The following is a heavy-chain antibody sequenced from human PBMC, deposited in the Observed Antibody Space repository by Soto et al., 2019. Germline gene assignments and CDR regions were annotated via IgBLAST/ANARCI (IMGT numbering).Heavy chain of an antibody. CDR3: ARGFGYSGNSQWYFDL. CDR2: IYYSGST. D-gene: IGHD2-21*02. CDR1: GGSISTYY. J-gene: IGHJ2*01. Sequence: QVQLQEWGPGLVKPSETLSLTCSVSGGSISTYYWNWIRQPPGKGLEWIGHIYYSGSTNYNPSLKSRVTISVDTSKNQFFLKLSSVTAADTAVYYCARGFGYSGNSQWYFDLWGRGTLVTVSS. V-gene: IGHV4-59*01.